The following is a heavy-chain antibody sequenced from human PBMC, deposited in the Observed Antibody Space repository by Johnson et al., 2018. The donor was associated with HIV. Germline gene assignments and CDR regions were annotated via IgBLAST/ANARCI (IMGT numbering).Heavy chain of an antibody. CDR3: ARGEQWSLLGAFDI. J-gene: IGHJ3*02. D-gene: IGHD6-19*01. CDR1: GFTVISNH. CDR2: IYSGDST. Sequence: VQLVESGGGLIQPGGSLRLSCVASGFTVISNHMSWVRQAPGKGLEWVSVIYSGDSTNYADSVTGRFTISRDNSKNTLYLQMNSLRAEDTAVYYCARGEQWSLLGAFDICGQGIMVTVSS. V-gene: IGHV3-53*01.